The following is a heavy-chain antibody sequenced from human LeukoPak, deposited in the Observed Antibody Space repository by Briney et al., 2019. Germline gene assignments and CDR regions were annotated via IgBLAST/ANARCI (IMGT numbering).Heavy chain of an antibody. V-gene: IGHV4-59*01. CDR3: ASSYYYGSGSYYNSFDY. CDR1: GGSISSYY. CDR2: IYYSGST. J-gene: IGHJ4*02. Sequence: SETLSLTCTVSGGSISSYYWSWIRQPPGKGLEWMGYIYYSGSTNYNPSLKSRVTISVDTSKNQFSLKLRSVTAADTAVYYCASSYYYGSGSYYNSFDYWGQGTLVTVSS. D-gene: IGHD3-10*01.